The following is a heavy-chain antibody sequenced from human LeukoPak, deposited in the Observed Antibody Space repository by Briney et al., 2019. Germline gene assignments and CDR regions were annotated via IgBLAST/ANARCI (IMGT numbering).Heavy chain of an antibody. Sequence: GGSLRLSCAASGFTFSDYSMNWVRQAPGKGLEWVSYISDSSSTIYYADSVKGRFTISRDNSKNSLHLQMSSLRAEDTAVYYCARDYGGWHYFDYWGQGTLVTVSS. D-gene: IGHD6-19*01. CDR1: GFTFSDYS. J-gene: IGHJ4*02. CDR3: ARDYGGWHYFDY. V-gene: IGHV3-48*04. CDR2: ISDSSSTI.